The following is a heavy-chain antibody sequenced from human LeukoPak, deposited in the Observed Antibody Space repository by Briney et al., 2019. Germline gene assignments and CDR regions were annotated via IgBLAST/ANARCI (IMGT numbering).Heavy chain of an antibody. J-gene: IGHJ4*02. CDR2: MNPNSGNT. CDR1: GYTFTSYD. CDR3: ARGYCSGGSCVDY. V-gene: IGHV1-8*01. Sequence: AGSVSVSCKASGYTFTSYDINWVRQAPGQGLEWMGWMNPNSGNTGYAQKFQGRVTMTRNTSISTAYMELSSLRSEDTAVYYCARGYCSGGSCVDYWGQGTLVTVSS. D-gene: IGHD2-15*01.